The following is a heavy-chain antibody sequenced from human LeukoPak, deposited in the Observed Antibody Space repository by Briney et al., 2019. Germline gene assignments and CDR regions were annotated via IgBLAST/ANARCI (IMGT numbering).Heavy chain of an antibody. V-gene: IGHV3-30*02. Sequence: GGSLRLSGAASGFTFSSYGMHWVRQAPGKGLEWVAFIRYDGSNKYYADSVKGRFTISRDNSKNTLYLQMNSLRAEDTAVYYCAKDATMVRGVMRYYYYYMDVWGKGTTVTISS. D-gene: IGHD3-10*01. J-gene: IGHJ6*03. CDR2: IRYDGSNK. CDR1: GFTFSSYG. CDR3: AKDATMVRGVMRYYYYYMDV.